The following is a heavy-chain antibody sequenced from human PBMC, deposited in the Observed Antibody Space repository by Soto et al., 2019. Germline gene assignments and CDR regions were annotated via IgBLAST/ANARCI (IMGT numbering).Heavy chain of an antibody. CDR3: ARDQGVVPATNWFDP. D-gene: IGHD2-2*01. CDR2: ISPNIGTT. J-gene: IGHJ5*02. CDR1: GYTFTSYG. Sequence: ASVKVSCKASGYTFTSYGISWVRQAPGQGLEWMGWISPNIGTTNYAQKLQGRVTMTTDESTSTAYMELSSLRSEDTAVYYCARDQGVVPATNWFDPWGQGTLVTVSS. V-gene: IGHV1-18*01.